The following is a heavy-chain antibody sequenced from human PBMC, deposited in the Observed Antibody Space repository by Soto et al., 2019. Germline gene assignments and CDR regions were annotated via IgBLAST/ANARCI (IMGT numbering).Heavy chain of an antibody. J-gene: IGHJ6*02. CDR1: GGNFSNYY. CDR2: MYSGST. Sequence: PSETLSLTCTVSGGNFSNYYWSWIRQSPGRGLEWIGYMYSGSTYYNPSLKSRVTFSLDTSKNQLSLKLSSVTAADTAVYYCARDRVSYSGDYPYHYGMDVWCQGPTVAVSS. D-gene: IGHD4-17*01. V-gene: IGHV4-59*01. CDR3: ARDRVSYSGDYPYHYGMDV.